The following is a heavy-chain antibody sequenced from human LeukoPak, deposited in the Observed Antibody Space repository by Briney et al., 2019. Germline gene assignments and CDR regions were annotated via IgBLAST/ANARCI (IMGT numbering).Heavy chain of an antibody. D-gene: IGHD3-10*01. CDR3: AKDITYGSDV. V-gene: IGHV3-30*18. CDR2: ISYDGSNK. J-gene: IGHJ4*02. Sequence: GASLRLSRAASGFTFGSYGMRSARQDRGRGMEWVAVISYDGSNKYYADSVKGRFTISRDNCKNTLYLQMNSLRAGDTVVYYCAKDITYGSDVWGQGTLVTVSS. CDR1: GFTFGSYG.